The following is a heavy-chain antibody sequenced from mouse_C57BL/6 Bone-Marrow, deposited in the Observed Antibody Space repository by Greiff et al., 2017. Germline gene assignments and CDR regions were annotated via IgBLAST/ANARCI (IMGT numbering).Heavy chain of an antibody. CDR2: IYPGSGST. V-gene: IGHV1-55*01. CDR3: ARKGESNYGGVYFDY. Sequence: QVQLQQPGAELVKPGASVKMSCKASGYTFTSYWITWVKQRPGQGLEWIGDIYPGSGSTNYNEKFKSKATLTVDTSSSTAYMQLSSLTSEDSAVYYGARKGESNYGGVYFDYWCQGNTLKVSS. CDR1: GYTFTSYW. J-gene: IGHJ2*01. D-gene: IGHD2-5*01.